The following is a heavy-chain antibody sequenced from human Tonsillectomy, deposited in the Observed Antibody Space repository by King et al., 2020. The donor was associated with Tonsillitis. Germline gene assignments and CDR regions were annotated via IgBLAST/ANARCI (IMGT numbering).Heavy chain of an antibody. CDR1: GFTFSSYS. D-gene: IGHD6-19*01. CDR2: ISSSSNYI. Sequence: VQLVESGGGLVKPGGSLRLSCAASGFTFSSYSMNWVRQAPGKGLEWVSSISSSSNYIYYADSVKGRFTISRDNAKNSLYLQMNSLRVEDTAVYYCAREGYGSPELLSYFDYWGQGTLVTVSS. J-gene: IGHJ4*02. V-gene: IGHV3-21*01. CDR3: AREGYGSPELLSYFDY.